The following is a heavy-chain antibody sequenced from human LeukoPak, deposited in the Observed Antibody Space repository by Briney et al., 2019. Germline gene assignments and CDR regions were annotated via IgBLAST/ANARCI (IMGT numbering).Heavy chain of an antibody. CDR3: ARGPLGYCSGGSCPLPADY. Sequence: GGSLRLSCAASGFTFISYGMHWVRQAPGKGLEWVAVIWYDGGIKYYDGPVKGRFTITRDNSRNTLYLQMNSLRDEDTAVYYCARGPLGYCSGGSCPLPADYWGQGTLVSVSS. D-gene: IGHD2-15*01. CDR2: IWYDGGIK. CDR1: GFTFISYG. V-gene: IGHV3-33*01. J-gene: IGHJ4*02.